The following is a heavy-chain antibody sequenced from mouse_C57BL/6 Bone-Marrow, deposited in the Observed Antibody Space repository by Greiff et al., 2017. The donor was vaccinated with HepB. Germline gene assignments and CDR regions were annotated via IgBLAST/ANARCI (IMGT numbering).Heavy chain of an antibody. CDR2: ISGGGGNT. CDR3: ASYGFFAY. Sequence: DVQLVESGGGLVKPGGSLKLSCAASGFTFSSYTMSWVRQTPEKRLEWVATISGGGGNTYYPDSVKGRFTISRDNAKNTLYLQMSSLRSEDTALYYCASYGFFAYWGQGTLVTVSA. V-gene: IGHV5-9*01. J-gene: IGHJ3*01. D-gene: IGHD1-1*02. CDR1: GFTFSSYT.